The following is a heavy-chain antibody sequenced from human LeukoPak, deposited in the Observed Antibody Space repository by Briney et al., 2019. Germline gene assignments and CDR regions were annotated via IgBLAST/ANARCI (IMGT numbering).Heavy chain of an antibody. J-gene: IGHJ4*02. V-gene: IGHV3-23*01. D-gene: IGHD4-17*01. CDR1: GFTFGSCW. CDR2: ISGNGVGT. CDR3: ARDLRTVTTSDY. Sequence: GGSLRLSCAASGFTFGSCWMNWVRQTPGKGPEWVSSISGNGVGTYYADSVKGRFTISRDNSKSTLYLQMNSLRAEDTAVFYCARDLRTVTTSDYWGQGTLVTVSS.